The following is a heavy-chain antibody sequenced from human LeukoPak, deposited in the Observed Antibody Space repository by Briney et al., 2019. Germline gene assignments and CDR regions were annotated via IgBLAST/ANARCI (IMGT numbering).Heavy chain of an antibody. J-gene: IGHJ4*02. CDR3: ARDLSSGGWTLEFDY. V-gene: IGHV1-18*01. Sequence: ASVKVSCKTSGYTFSTYGVTWVRQAPGQGFQWMGWISGHTGNTKYAENFQGRISLTTDTSATTTYTELRSLTSDDTAVYYCARDLSSGGWTLEFDYWGQGSLVTVAS. D-gene: IGHD1-1*01. CDR2: ISGHTGNT. CDR1: GYTFSTYG.